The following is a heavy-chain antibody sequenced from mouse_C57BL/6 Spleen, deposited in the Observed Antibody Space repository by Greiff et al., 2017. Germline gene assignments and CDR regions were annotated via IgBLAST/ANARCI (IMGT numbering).Heavy chain of an antibody. CDR3: ASSITTVVAMDFDY. V-gene: IGHV1-50*01. D-gene: IGHD1-1*01. J-gene: IGHJ2*01. CDR1: GYTFTSYW. CDR2: IDPSDSYT. Sequence: VQLQQPGAELVKPGASVKLSCKASGYTFTSYWMQWVKQRPGQGLEWIGEIDPSDSYTNYNQKFKGKATLTVDTSSSTAYMQLSSLTSEDSAVYYCASSITTVVAMDFDYWGQGTTLTVSS.